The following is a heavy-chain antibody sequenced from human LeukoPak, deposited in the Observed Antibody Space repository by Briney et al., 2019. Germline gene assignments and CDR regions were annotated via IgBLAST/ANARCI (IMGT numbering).Heavy chain of an antibody. V-gene: IGHV1-18*01. J-gene: IGHJ4*02. CDR1: GYTLTELS. D-gene: IGHD3-10*01. CDR2: TSSYNRNT. CDR3: ARVISNPTRYYFDY. Sequence: ASVKVSCKVSGYTLTELSMHWVRQAPGQGLEWMGWTSSYNRNTKYEQKFQGRVTMTTDTSTSTAYMELRSLRSDDTAVYYCARVISNPTRYYFDYWGQGTLVTVSS.